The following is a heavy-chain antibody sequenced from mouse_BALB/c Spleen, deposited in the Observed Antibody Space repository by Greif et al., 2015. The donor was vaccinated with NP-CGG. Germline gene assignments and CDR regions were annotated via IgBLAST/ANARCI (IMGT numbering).Heavy chain of an antibody. V-gene: IGHV1-7*01. D-gene: IGHD1-1*01. CDR3: ASYYGSSYAMDY. J-gene: IGHJ4*01. Sequence: VQLQQSGAELAKPGASVKMSCKASGYTFTSYWMHWVKQRPGQGLEWIGYINPSTGYTEYNQKFKDKATLTADKSSSAAYMHLSRVTSEDSADYYSASYYGSSYAMDYWGQEASVTLSS. CDR1: GYTFTSYW. CDR2: INPSTGYT.